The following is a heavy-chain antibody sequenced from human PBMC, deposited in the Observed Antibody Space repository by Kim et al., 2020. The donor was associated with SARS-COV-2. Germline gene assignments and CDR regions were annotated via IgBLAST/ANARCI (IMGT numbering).Heavy chain of an antibody. V-gene: IGHV1-3*01. CDR2: INAGNGNT. CDR3: ARDREGRYCSGGSCYYYYYGMDV. J-gene: IGHJ6*02. D-gene: IGHD2-15*01. CDR1: GYTFTSYA. Sequence: ASVKVSCKASGYTFTSYAMHWVRQAPGQRLEWMGWINAGNGNTKYSQKFQGRVTITRDTSASTAYMELSSLRSEDTAVYYCARDREGRYCSGGSCYYYYYGMDVWGQGTTVTVSS.